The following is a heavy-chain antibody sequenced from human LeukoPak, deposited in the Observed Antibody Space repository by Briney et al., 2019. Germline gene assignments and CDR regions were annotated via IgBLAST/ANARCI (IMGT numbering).Heavy chain of an antibody. V-gene: IGHV1-69*02. D-gene: IGHD3-22*01. J-gene: IGHJ3*01. CDR2: IIPILGIA. Sequence: SVKVSCKASGGTFSSYTISWVRQAPGQGLEWMGRIIPILGIANYAQKFQGRVTITADKSTSTAYMELSSLRSEDTAVYYCARGNYYYDSSGYDAFDVWGQGTMVTVSS. CDR1: GGTFSSYT. CDR3: ARGNYYYDSSGYDAFDV.